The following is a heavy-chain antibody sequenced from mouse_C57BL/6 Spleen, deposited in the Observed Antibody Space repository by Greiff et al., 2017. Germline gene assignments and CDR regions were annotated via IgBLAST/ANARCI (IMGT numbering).Heavy chain of an antibody. CDR3: ARWGTLVADYFDD. J-gene: IGHJ2*01. CDR2: IDPSDSYT. Sequence: QVQLQQPGAELVMPGASVKLSCKASGYTFTSYWMHWVKQRPGQGLEWIGEIDPSDSYTNYNQQFKGKSTLTVDKSASTSYMQLSSLTSEDSAVYYCARWGTLVADYFDDWGQGTTRTVSS. V-gene: IGHV1-69*01. D-gene: IGHD1-1*01. CDR1: GYTFTSYW.